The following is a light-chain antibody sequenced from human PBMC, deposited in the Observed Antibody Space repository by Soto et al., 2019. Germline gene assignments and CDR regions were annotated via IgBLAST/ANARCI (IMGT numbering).Light chain of an antibody. CDR2: WAS. CDR1: QSVLYSSNNRNY. Sequence: NVITLSPRSLVASLGERATINCKSSQSVLYSSNNRNYLSWYQQKPGQPPKLLIYWASTRESGVPDRFSGSGSGTDFTLTISSLQAEDVAVYYCQQYYTTPRTFGQGTKVDIK. V-gene: IGKV4-1*01. J-gene: IGKJ1*01. CDR3: QQYYTTPRT.